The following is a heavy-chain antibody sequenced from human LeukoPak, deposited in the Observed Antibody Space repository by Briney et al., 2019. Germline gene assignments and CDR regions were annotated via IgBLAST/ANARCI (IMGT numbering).Heavy chain of an antibody. D-gene: IGHD1-26*01. V-gene: IGHV3-30*04. J-gene: IGHJ4*02. CDR3: ARFYANEWALPH. Sequence: GGSLRLSCAASGFTFSSYAMHWVRQAPGKGLEGVAVISYDGSNKYYADSVKCRFTISRDNSKNTLYLQMNSLRAEDTAVYYCARFYANEWALPHWGQGTLVTVSS. CDR1: GFTFSSYA. CDR2: ISYDGSNK.